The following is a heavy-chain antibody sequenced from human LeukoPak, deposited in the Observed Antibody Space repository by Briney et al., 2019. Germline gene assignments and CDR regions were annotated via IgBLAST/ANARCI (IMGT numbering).Heavy chain of an antibody. Sequence: SVKVSCKASGGTFSSYTISWVRQAPGQGLEWMGRIIPILGIANYAQKFQGRVTITADKSTSPAYMELSSLRSEDTAAYYCARDSDTAPFDPWGQGTLVTVSS. J-gene: IGHJ5*02. V-gene: IGHV1-69*04. CDR2: IIPILGIA. CDR1: GGTFSSYT. CDR3: ARDSDTAPFDP. D-gene: IGHD5-18*01.